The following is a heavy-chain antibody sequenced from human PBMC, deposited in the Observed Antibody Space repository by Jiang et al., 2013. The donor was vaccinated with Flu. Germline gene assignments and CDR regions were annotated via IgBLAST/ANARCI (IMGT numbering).Heavy chain of an antibody. V-gene: IGHV4-30-4*01. J-gene: IGHJ4*02. D-gene: IGHD6-25*01. CDR3: AKVGPKYSSGWTFHS. CDR2: IYYSGST. CDR1: GGSVIDGDYY. Sequence: GLVKPSQTLSLTCTVSGGSVIDGDYYWSWIRQPPGKGLEWIGYIYYSGSTSYNPSLKSRSAISVDTSKNQFSLRLTSVTAADTAVYYCAKVGPKYSSGWTFHSWGQGVLVPVSS.